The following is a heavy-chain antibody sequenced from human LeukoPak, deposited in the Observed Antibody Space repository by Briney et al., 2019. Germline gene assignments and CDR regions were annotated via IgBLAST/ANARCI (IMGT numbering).Heavy chain of an antibody. CDR3: ATSKVYYYYYYMDV. D-gene: IGHD4-11*01. V-gene: IGHV3-9*01. CDR1: GCTFGDYA. CDR2: ISWNSGSI. Sequence: GGSLTLTCAASGCTFGDYAMHWVRQAPGKGLERVGGISWNSGSIGYADSVKRRFTISRDNSKNTLYLQMNSLRAEDTAVYYCATSKVYYYYYYMDVWGKGTTVTVSS. J-gene: IGHJ6*03.